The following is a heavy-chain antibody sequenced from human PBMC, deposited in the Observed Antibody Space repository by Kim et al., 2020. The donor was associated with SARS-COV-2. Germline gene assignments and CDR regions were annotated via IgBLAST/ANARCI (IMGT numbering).Heavy chain of an antibody. J-gene: IGHJ4*02. CDR1: GLSNFA. V-gene: IGHV3-23*01. Sequence: GGSLRLSCAVSGLSNFAASWVRQAPGKGLEWVSDITGGGGTYYADSVQGRFTISRDKSKNTVYLQMNSLRADDTAVYYCAQPTASSWYYVYWGRGTLVTV. CDR3: AQPTASSWYYVY. D-gene: IGHD6-13*01. CDR2: ITGGGGT.